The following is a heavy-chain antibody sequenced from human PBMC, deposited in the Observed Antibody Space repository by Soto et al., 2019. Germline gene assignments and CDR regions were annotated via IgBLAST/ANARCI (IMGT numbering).Heavy chain of an antibody. J-gene: IGHJ5*02. V-gene: IGHV3-74*01. CDR3: TREQAPACDSVTCLRAGDL. D-gene: IGHD3-22*01. CDR2: INGDGRIA. CDR1: GFTFSSHW. Sequence: GGSLRLSCAASGFTFSSHWMHWVRQAPGKGLVWVSRINGDGRIATYADSAKGRFTISRDNAKNTVSLQMNGLRVEDTALYYCTREQAPACDSVTCLRAGDLRALRTPVTVSS.